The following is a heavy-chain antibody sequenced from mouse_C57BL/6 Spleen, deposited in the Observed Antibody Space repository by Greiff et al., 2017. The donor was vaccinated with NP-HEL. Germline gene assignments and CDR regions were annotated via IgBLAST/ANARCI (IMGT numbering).Heavy chain of an antibody. Sequence: VQLKQPGAELVKPGASVKLSCKASGYTFTSYWMHWVKQRPGRGLEWIGRIDPEDGETKYAPKFQGKATITADTSSNTAYLQLSSLTSEDTAVYYCARSRVVKDFDYWGQGTTLTVSS. V-gene: IGHV14-2*01. J-gene: IGHJ2*01. D-gene: IGHD1-1*02. CDR2: IDPEDGET. CDR3: ARSRVVKDFDY. CDR1: GYTFTSYW.